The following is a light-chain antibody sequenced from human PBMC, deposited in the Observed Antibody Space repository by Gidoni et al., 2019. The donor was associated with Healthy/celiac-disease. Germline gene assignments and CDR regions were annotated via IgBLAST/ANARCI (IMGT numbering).Light chain of an antibody. Sequence: EIVLTQSPATLSLSPGERATLSCRASQSVRSYLAWYQQKPGQAPRLLIYDASNRATGIPARSSGSGSGTDFTLTISSLEPEDFAVYYCQQRSNWPPKLTFGGATKVEIK. CDR1: QSVRSY. J-gene: IGKJ4*01. CDR3: QQRSNWPPKLT. V-gene: IGKV3-11*01. CDR2: DAS.